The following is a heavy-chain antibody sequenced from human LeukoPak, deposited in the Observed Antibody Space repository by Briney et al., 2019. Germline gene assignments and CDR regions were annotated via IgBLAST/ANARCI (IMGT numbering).Heavy chain of an antibody. D-gene: IGHD6-13*01. CDR1: GGSISSYY. Sequence: SETLSLTCTVSGGSISSYYWSWIRQPAGKGLEWIGRIYTSGIINYNPSLKSRVTMSVDTSKNQLSLKLSSVTAADTGIYYCARRGIGAAGKGAFDIWGQGTMVTVSS. J-gene: IGHJ3*02. CDR3: ARRGIGAAGKGAFDI. CDR2: IYTSGII. V-gene: IGHV4-4*07.